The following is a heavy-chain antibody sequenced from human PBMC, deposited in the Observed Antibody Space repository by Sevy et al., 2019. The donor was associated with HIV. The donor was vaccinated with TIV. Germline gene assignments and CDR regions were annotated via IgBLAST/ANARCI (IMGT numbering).Heavy chain of an antibody. CDR3: ANGDSTFYGLDV. CDR2: ISGSGGST. D-gene: IGHD6-13*01. V-gene: IGHV3-23*01. Sequence: GGSLRLSCLASGFTFSTYAMSWVRQAPGKGLDWVSSISGSGGSTYYADSVNGRFTISRDKSKNTLYLHMNSLRAEDTAVYYCANGDSTFYGLDVWGQGTTVTVSS. J-gene: IGHJ6*02. CDR1: GFTFSTYA.